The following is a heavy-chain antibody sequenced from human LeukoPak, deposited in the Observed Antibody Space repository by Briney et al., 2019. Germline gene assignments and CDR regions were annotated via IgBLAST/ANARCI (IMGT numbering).Heavy chain of an antibody. CDR2: IKQDGSEK. Sequence: PGGSLRLSCVGSGFTISDYSMTWVRQAPGKGLEWLANIKQDGSEKYHVDSVKGRFTLSREKAKNSLYLKINRLRAEDTVVYYCTRTSVAAAGVYWGQETLVIVSS. V-gene: IGHV3-7*01. CDR3: TRTSVAAAGVY. CDR1: GFTISDYS. J-gene: IGHJ4*02. D-gene: IGHD6-13*01.